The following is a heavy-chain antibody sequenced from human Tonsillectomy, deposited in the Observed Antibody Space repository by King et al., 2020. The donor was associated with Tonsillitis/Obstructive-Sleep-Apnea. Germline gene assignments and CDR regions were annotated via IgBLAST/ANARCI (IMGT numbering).Heavy chain of an antibody. CDR2: ISGNGDTT. CDR1: GFTFSGYA. Sequence: VQLVESGGGLVQPGGSLRLSCAASGFTFSGYAMTWVRQAPGKGLEWVSSISGNGDTTFYADSVKGRFTISRDTSKNTLYLQMNSLRAEDTAVYYCAKDPPRGGLTGGSAVEIWGQGTMVTVSS. V-gene: IGHV3-23*04. CDR3: AKDPPRGGLTGGSAVEI. D-gene: IGHD3-9*01. J-gene: IGHJ3*02.